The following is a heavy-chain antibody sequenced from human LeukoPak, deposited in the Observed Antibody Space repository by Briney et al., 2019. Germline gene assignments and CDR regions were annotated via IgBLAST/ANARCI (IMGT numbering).Heavy chain of an antibody. J-gene: IGHJ5*02. Sequence: ASVKVSCKASGYTFTSYGISWVRQAPGQGLEWMGWISAYNGNTNYAQKLQGRVTMTTDTSTSTAYMELRSLRSDDTAVYYCARRYYDSSGAHWFDPWGQGTLVTVSS. D-gene: IGHD3-22*01. CDR1: GYTFTSYG. CDR3: ARRYYDSSGAHWFDP. CDR2: ISAYNGNT. V-gene: IGHV1-18*01.